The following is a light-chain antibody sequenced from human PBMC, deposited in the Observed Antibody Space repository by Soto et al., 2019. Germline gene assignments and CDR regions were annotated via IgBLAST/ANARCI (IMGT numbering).Light chain of an antibody. Sequence: QAVVTQPPSASGTPGQRVTISCSGSSSNIGRNPVDWYRHLPGTAPKLLINSNNQRPSGVPDRFSGSKSGTSASLAISGLQSGDEAEYYCAAWDDSLTGYVFGTGTKVTVL. J-gene: IGLJ1*01. CDR2: SNN. CDR3: AAWDDSLTGYV. CDR1: SSNIGRNP. V-gene: IGLV1-44*01.